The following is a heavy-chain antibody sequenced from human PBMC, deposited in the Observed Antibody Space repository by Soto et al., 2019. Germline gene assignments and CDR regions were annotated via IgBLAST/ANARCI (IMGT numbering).Heavy chain of an antibody. CDR2: IYYSGST. V-gene: IGHV4-39*07. CDR3: ARLPLRRGRYYYDSSGYPPNYYGMDV. D-gene: IGHD3-22*01. J-gene: IGHJ6*02. Sequence: PSETLSLTCTVSGGSISSSSYYWGWIRQPPGKGLEWIGSIYYSGSTYYNPSLKSRVTISVDTSKNQFSLKLSSVTAADTAVYYCARLPLRRGRYYYDSSGYPPNYYGMDVWGQGTTVTVSS. CDR1: GGSISSSSYY.